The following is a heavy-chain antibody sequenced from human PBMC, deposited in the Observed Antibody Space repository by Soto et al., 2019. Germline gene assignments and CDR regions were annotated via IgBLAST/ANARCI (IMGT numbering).Heavy chain of an antibody. D-gene: IGHD5-12*01. CDR2: IIPMFGII. V-gene: IGHV1-69*17. Sequence: QVLLVQSGAEVKKPGSSVKVSCKVSGGSFSTHTLTWVRQAPGQGLEWMGGIIPMFGIINYAQKFQGRVTLTADRSTTTAYMELISLRSDDKAVYYCAILTPITGVYWGQGAQVTVSS. J-gene: IGHJ4*02. CDR1: GGSFSTHT. CDR3: AILTPITGVY.